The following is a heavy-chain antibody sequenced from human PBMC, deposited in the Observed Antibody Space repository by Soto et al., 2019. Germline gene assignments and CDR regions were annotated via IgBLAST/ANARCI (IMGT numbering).Heavy chain of an antibody. Sequence: ASGKVSCKASGYTFTRYDINWVRQATGQGLEWMGWMNPNSGNTGYAQKFQGRVTMTRNTSISTAYMELSSLRSEDTAVYYCANDYCSGGSCYSAGLHYWGQGTLVTVSS. D-gene: IGHD2-15*01. V-gene: IGHV1-8*01. CDR3: ANDYCSGGSCYSAGLHY. J-gene: IGHJ4*02. CDR1: GYTFTRYD. CDR2: MNPNSGNT.